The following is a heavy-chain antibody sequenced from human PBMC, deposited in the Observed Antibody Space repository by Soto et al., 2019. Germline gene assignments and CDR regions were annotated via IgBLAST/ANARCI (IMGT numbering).Heavy chain of an antibody. CDR1: GGSISSSSYY. V-gene: IGHV4-39*07. J-gene: IGHJ6*02. CDR3: ARDPVTYDNDYYGMDV. CDR2: IYYSGST. D-gene: IGHD3-16*01. Sequence: SETLSLTCTVSGGSISSSSYYWGWIRQPPGKGLEWIGSIYYSGSTYYNPSLKSRVTISVDTSKNQFSLKLSSVTAADTAVYYCARDPVTYDNDYYGMDVWGQGTTVTVSS.